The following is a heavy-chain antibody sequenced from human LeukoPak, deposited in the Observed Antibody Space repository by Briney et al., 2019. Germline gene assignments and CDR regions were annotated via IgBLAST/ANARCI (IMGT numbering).Heavy chain of an antibody. V-gene: IGHV4-59*01. CDR1: GGSISSYY. CDR3: ARVGSYCMDV. J-gene: IGHJ6*03. Sequence: SETLSLTCSVSGGSISSYYWSWIRQPPGKGLEYIGHVHDSGSTNYNPSLKSRVTISIDTSKNQFSLKLSSVAAADTAVCYCARVGSYCMDVWGKGSTVTVSS. D-gene: IGHD1-26*01. CDR2: VHDSGST.